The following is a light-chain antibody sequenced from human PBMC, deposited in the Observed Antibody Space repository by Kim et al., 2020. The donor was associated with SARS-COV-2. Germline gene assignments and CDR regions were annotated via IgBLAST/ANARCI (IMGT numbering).Light chain of an antibody. V-gene: IGLV4-69*01. CDR1: SGHSTYA. CDR2: VDSDGSH. CDR3: QTWDTGIRV. Sequence: SVQLTCTLSSGHSTYAIAWHQQQPEKGPRYLMKVDSDGSHNKGDGIPDRFSGSSSGAERYLTISSLQSEDEADYYCQTWDTGIRVFGGGTKVTVL. J-gene: IGLJ3*02.